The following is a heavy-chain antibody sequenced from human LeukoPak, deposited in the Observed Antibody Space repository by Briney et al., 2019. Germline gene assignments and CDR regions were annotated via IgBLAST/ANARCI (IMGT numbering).Heavy chain of an antibody. J-gene: IGHJ6*02. CDR1: GFIFSSYS. V-gene: IGHV3-30*03. CDR3: ASQGGLLWFGELSGGMDV. CDR2: ISYDGSNK. Sequence: PGGSLGLSCAASGFIFSSYSVNWVRQAPGKGLEWVAFISYDGSNKYYADSVKGRFTISRDNSKNTLYLQMNSLRAEDTAVYYCASQGGLLWFGELSGGMDVWGQGTTVTVSS. D-gene: IGHD3-10*01.